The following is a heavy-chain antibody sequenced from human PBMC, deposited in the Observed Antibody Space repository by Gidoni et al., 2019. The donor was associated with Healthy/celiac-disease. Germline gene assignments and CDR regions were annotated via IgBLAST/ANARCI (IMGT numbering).Heavy chain of an antibody. D-gene: IGHD3-16*01. CDR1: GFTFSSYA. V-gene: IGHV3-23*01. CDR3: AKDGGRGSPIYIDY. CDR2: ISGSGGST. J-gene: IGHJ4*02. Sequence: EVQLLESGGGLVQPGGSLRLSCAASGFTFSSYAIGWVRQAPGKGLEWVSAISGSGGSTYYADSVKGRFTISRDNSKNTLYLQMNSLRAEDTAVYYCAKDGGRGSPIYIDYWGQGTLVTVSS.